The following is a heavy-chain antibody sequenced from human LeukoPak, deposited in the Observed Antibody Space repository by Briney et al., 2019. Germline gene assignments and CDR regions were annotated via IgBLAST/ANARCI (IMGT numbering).Heavy chain of an antibody. J-gene: IGHJ4*02. CDR1: GGSFSGYY. V-gene: IGHV4-34*01. CDR3: ARRGGYSYGYVVDY. CDR2: INHSGST. D-gene: IGHD5-18*01. Sequence: SETLSLTCAVYGGSFSGYYWSWIRQPPGKGLEWIGEINHSGSTNYNPSLKSRVTISVDTSKNQFSLKLSSVSAADTAVYYCARRGGYSYGYVVDYWGQGTLVTVSS.